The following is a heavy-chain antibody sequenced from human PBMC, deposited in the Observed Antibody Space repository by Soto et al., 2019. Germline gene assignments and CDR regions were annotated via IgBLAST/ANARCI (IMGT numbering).Heavy chain of an antibody. Sequence: GASVKVSCKASGGTFSSYAISWVRQAPGQGLEWMGGIIPILGTANYAQKFQGRVTITADESTSTAYMELSSLRSEDTAVYYCARARIAAAGTGYYYYGMDVWGQGTTVTVSS. V-gene: IGHV1-69*13. D-gene: IGHD6-13*01. CDR3: ARARIAAAGTGYYYYGMDV. CDR1: GGTFSSYA. CDR2: IIPILGTA. J-gene: IGHJ6*02.